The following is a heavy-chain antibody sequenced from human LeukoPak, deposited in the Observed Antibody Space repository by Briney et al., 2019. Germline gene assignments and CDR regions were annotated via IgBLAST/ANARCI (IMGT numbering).Heavy chain of an antibody. J-gene: IGHJ4*02. D-gene: IGHD6-19*01. CDR2: IKQDGSEK. CDR3: AGGSGWSFDY. CDR1: GSTFSNYW. V-gene: IGHV3-7*01. Sequence: PGGSLRLSCAASGSTFSNYWMNWVRQAPGKGLEWVANIKQDGSEKYYVDSVKGRFTISRDNAKNSLYLQVNSLRAEDTAVYYCAGGSGWSFDYWGQGTLVTVSS.